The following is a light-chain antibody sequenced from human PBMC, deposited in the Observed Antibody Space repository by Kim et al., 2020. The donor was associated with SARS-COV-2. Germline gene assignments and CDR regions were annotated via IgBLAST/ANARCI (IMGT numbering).Light chain of an antibody. Sequence: VTVAYTVRSANIGAGYVVLWYRLLPGPAPKLLIYGNRNRPSGVPDRFSGSKSGASASLAITVLQAEDEADYYCQSYDSSLSGSWVFGGGTKLTVL. CDR1: SANIGAGYV. J-gene: IGLJ3*02. CDR3: QSYDSSLSGSWV. CDR2: GNR. V-gene: IGLV1-40*01.